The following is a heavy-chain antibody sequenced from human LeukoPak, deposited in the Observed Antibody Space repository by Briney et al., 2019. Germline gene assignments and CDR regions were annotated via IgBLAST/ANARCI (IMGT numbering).Heavy chain of an antibody. D-gene: IGHD3-10*01. CDR3: CGGLFYCDY. CDR1: GFSFSSYG. CDR2: ISFDGSNK. Sequence: GGSLRLSCAASGFSFSSYGMHWVRQAPGKELEWVAGISFDGSNKYYADSLKGRFTISRDNSKNTLYMQMNSLRVEDTAVYYCCGGLFYCDYLGQGTLVTVSS. J-gene: IGHJ4*02. V-gene: IGHV3-30*03.